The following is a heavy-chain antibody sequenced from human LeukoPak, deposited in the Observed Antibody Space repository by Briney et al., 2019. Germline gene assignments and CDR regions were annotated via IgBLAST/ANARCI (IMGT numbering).Heavy chain of an antibody. CDR3: ARETASGWAQVGY. Sequence: AASVKVSCKTSGYTFSIFEIHWVRQDPGQRPGWMGCINAGKGNTEYSKRFQGRVTLTRDEPASTAYMELSSLTSDDTAVYYCARETASGWAQVGYWGQGTLVTVSS. D-gene: IGHD6-19*01. CDR2: INAGKGNT. V-gene: IGHV1-3*01. J-gene: IGHJ4*02. CDR1: GYTFSIFE.